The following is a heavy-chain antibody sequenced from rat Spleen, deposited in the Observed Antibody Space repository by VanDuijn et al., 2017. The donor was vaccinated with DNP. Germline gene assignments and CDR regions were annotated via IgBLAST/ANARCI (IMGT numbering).Heavy chain of an antibody. Sequence: EVQFVESGGGLVQPGRSLKLSCVVSGMRFTDYHMAWVRQTPKKGLEWVAYIGSAAYAPYYGDSVKGRFTISRDNAKSTLYLQMNSLRSEDMATYYCVRWNSGHFDYWGQGVMVTVSS. J-gene: IGHJ2*01. CDR2: IGSAAYAP. D-gene: IGHD4-3*01. CDR3: VRWNSGHFDY. V-gene: IGHV5-22*01. CDR1: GMRFTDYH.